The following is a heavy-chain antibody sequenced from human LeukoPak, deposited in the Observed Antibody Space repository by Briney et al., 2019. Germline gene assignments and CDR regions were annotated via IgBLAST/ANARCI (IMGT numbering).Heavy chain of an antibody. V-gene: IGHV4-30-2*01. CDR3: ARVQAVTGLTWFDP. CDR1: GGSISSGGYS. Sequence: PSQTLSLTCAVSGGSISSGGYSWSWLRQPPGKGLARSGYIYHSGSTYYTPSLKSRVTISVDRSKNQFSLKLSSVSAADTAVYYSARVQAVTGLTWFDPWGQGALVTVSS. J-gene: IGHJ5*02. CDR2: IYHSGST. D-gene: IGHD4-17*01.